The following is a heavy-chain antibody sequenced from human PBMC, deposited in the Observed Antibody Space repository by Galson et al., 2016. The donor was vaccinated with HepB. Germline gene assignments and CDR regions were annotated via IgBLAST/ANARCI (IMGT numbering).Heavy chain of an antibody. J-gene: IGHJ4*02. V-gene: IGHV3-66*01. CDR2: IYSGGNT. CDR3: ARNPGASTWG. D-gene: IGHD6-13*01. CDR1: GLTFINCA. Sequence: SLRLSCAASGLTFINCAMSWVRQAPGKGLEWVSLIYSGGNTLYADSVKGRFSISRDNSKNTLYLQMNSLSAEDTAVYYCARNPGASTWGWGQGTLVTVAS.